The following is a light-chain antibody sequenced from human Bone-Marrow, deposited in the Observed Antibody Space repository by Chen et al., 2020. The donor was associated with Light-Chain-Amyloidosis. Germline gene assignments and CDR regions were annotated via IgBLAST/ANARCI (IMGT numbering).Light chain of an antibody. CDR2: AAS. V-gene: IGKV1-39*01. J-gene: IGKJ3*01. CDR1: QSISSY. CDR3: QQRRNWPFT. Sequence: DIQMTQSPSSLSASVGDRVTITCRASQSISSYLNWYQQKPGKAPKLLIYAASSLQSGVPSRFSGSGSGTDFTLTISSLQPEDFAVYYCQQRRNWPFTFGPGTKVDIK.